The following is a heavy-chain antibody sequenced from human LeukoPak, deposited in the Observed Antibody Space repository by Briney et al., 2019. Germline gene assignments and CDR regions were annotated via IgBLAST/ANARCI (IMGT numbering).Heavy chain of an antibody. D-gene: IGHD3-22*01. CDR3: ARDEGAGYYDSSGYNAFDI. V-gene: IGHV4-59*01. CDR1: GGSISSYY. J-gene: IGHJ3*02. Sequence: SETLSLTCTVSGGSISSYYWSWVRQPPGKGLEWIGYIYYSGSTNYNPSLKSRVTISVDTSKNQFSLKLSSVTAADTAVYYCARDEGAGYYDSSGYNAFDIWGQGTMVTVSS. CDR2: IYYSGST.